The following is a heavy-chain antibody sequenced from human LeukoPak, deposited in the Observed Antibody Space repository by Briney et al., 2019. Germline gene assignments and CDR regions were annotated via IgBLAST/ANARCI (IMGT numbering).Heavy chain of an antibody. CDR3: VRRAGAYSHPYDY. CDR1: GFTVSSNS. V-gene: IGHV3-53*01. D-gene: IGHD4/OR15-4a*01. J-gene: IGHJ4*02. CDR2: IYSDNT. Sequence: PGGSLRLSCTVSGFTVSSNSMSWVRQAAGKGVDGVSFIYSDNTHYSNSVKGRLTISRDNSKNTLYLHMNSVRAEDTAVYYFVRRAGAYSHPYDYWGQGTLVTASS.